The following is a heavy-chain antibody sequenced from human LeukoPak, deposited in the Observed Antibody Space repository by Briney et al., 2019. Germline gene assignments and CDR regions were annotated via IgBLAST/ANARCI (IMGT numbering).Heavy chain of an antibody. D-gene: IGHD6-13*01. CDR1: GFTFSNAW. CDR3: TTEIAAAGTLWFDP. J-gene: IGHJ5*02. Sequence: GGSLRLSCAASGFTFSNAWMSWVRQAPGKGLEWVGRIKSKTDGGTTDYAAPVKGRFTISRDDSKNTQYLQMNSLKTEDTAVYYCTTEIAAAGTLWFDPWGQGTLVTVSS. V-gene: IGHV3-15*01. CDR2: IKSKTDGGTT.